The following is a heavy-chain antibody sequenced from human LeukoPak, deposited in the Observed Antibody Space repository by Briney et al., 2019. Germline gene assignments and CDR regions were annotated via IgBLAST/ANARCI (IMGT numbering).Heavy chain of an antibody. D-gene: IGHD1-7*01. CDR3: ARALKYNWNYGFDY. CDR1: GFTFDDYG. CDR2: INWNGGST. V-gene: IGHV3-20*04. Sequence: GGSLRLSCAASGFTFDDYGMSWVRQAPGKGLEWVSGINWNGGSTGYADSVEGRFTISRDNAKNSLYLQMNSLRAEDSALYYCARALKYNWNYGFDYWGQGTLVTVSS. J-gene: IGHJ4*02.